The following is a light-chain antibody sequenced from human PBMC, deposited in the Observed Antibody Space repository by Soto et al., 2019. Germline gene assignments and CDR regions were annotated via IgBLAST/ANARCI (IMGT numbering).Light chain of an antibody. CDR3: QKYNRAPPWT. Sequence: DIQMTQSPSSLSASVGDRVTITCRASQGISNYLAWYQQKPGKVPKLLIYAASTLQSVVPSRFSGSGSGTDFTLTISSLQPEDVATYYCQKYNRAPPWTFGQGTKVDIK. J-gene: IGKJ1*01. CDR2: AAS. V-gene: IGKV1-27*01. CDR1: QGISNY.